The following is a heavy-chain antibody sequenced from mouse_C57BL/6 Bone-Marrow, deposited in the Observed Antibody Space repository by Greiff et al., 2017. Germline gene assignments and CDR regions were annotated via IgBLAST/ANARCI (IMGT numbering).Heavy chain of an antibody. CDR2: ISDGGSYT. D-gene: IGHD4-1*01. CDR1: GFTFSSYA. J-gene: IGHJ3*01. Sequence: EVNLVESGGGLVKPGGSLKLSCAASGFTFSSYAMSWVRQTPEKRLEWVATISDGGSYTYYPDNVKGRFTISRDNAKNNLYLQMSHLKSEDTAMYYCAREPGNDLFAYWGQGTLVTVSA. V-gene: IGHV5-4*01. CDR3: AREPGNDLFAY.